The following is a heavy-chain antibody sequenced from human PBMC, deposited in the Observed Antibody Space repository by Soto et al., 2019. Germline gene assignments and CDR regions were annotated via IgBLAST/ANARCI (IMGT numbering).Heavy chain of an antibody. CDR3: AREYSMTGVAPGY. D-gene: IGHD3-22*01. J-gene: IGHJ4*02. Sequence: QVQLVESGGGVVQPGRSLRLSCAASGFTFSSYAMHWGRQAPGKGLEWVAVISYDGSNKYYADSVKGRFTISRDNSKNTLYLQMNSLRAEDTAVYYCAREYSMTGVAPGYWGQGTLVTVSS. CDR2: ISYDGSNK. V-gene: IGHV3-30-3*01. CDR1: GFTFSSYA.